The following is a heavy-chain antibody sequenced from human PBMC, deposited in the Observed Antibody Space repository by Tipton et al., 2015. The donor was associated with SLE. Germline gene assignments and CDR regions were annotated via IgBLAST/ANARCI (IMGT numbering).Heavy chain of an antibody. D-gene: IGHD4-23*01. CDR2: IYDSGNT. J-gene: IGHJ3*01. CDR1: GGSIRSSSFY. V-gene: IGHV4-31*03. Sequence: LRLSCSVSGGSIRSSSFYWGWIRQHPGMGLEWVGYIYDSGNTHYNPSLKSRLAISLDTSKNQFSLNLSSVTAADTAVYYCARTFYGGGDAFDVWGQGTKVSVSS. CDR3: ARTFYGGGDAFDV.